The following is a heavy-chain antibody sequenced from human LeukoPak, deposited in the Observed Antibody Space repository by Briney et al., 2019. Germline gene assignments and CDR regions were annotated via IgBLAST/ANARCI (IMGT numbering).Heavy chain of an antibody. J-gene: IGHJ4*02. Sequence: GESLRLSCAASGFSFSTYWMSWVRQAPGKGLEWVANIKQDGSDIYYVDSVKGRFIISRDNAKNSLYLQMSSLRAEDTAVYYCTRGGRLHPQSPYWGQGILVTVSS. D-gene: IGHD3-16*01. CDR2: IKQDGSDI. CDR3: TRGGRLHPQSPY. V-gene: IGHV3-7*01. CDR1: GFSFSTYW.